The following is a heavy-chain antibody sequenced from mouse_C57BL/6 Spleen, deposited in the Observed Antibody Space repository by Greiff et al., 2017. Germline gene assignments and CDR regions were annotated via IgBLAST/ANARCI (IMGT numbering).Heavy chain of an antibody. Sequence: EVMLVESGGGLVKPGGSLKLSCAASGFTFSDYGMHWVRQAPEKGLEWVAYISSGSSTIYYADTVKGRFTISRDNAKNTLFLQMTSLRSEDTAMYYCARRSYDYDYFDYWGQGTTLTVSS. CDR1: GFTFSDYG. CDR3: ARRSYDYDYFDY. V-gene: IGHV5-17*01. CDR2: ISSGSSTI. D-gene: IGHD2-4*01. J-gene: IGHJ2*01.